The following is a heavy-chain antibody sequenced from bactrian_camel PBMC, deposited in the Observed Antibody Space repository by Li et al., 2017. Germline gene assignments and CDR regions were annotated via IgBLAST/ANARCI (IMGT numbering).Heavy chain of an antibody. Sequence: DVQLVESGGGKVQPGGSLRLSCAASEFPFSRYDMTWVRQAPGKGFEWVSTIVSGGATTYYSDSVKGRFTISQGNATNTVDLQMNGLKPEDTATYYCAASAGSSYSIGSGSCTTAGGSSNYWGQGTQVTVS. CDR1: EFPFSRYD. J-gene: IGHJ4*01. CDR2: IVSGGATT. D-gene: IGHD6*01. V-gene: IGHV3S40*01. CDR3: AASAGSSYSIGSGSCTTAGGSSNY.